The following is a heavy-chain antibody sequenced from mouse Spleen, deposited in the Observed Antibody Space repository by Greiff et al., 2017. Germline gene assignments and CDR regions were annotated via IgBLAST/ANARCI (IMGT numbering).Heavy chain of an antibody. D-gene: IGHD1-1*01. Sequence: EVQLVESGGGLVQPKGSLKLSCAASGFTFNTYAMHWVRQAPGKGLEWVARIRSKSSNYATYYADSVKDRFTISRDDSQSMLYLQMNNLKTEDTAMYYCVRDLDYYGSSYVRYFDVWGTGTTVTVSS. J-gene: IGHJ1*03. CDR3: VRDLDYYGSSYVRYFDV. CDR1: GFTFNTYA. CDR2: IRSKSSNYAT. V-gene: IGHV10-3*01.